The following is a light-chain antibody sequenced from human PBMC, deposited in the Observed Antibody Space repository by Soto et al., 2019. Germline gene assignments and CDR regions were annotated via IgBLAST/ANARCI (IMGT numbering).Light chain of an antibody. Sequence: QSALTQSASVSGSPGQSITISCTGTSNDIGRYNLVSWYQQSPGRAPRLLIYEDSKRPSGVSNRFSGSKSANTASLTISGLQAEDESIYYCCSYAPSATYIFGTGTKVTVL. CDR2: EDS. J-gene: IGLJ1*01. CDR3: CSYAPSATYI. CDR1: SNDIGRYNL. V-gene: IGLV2-23*01.